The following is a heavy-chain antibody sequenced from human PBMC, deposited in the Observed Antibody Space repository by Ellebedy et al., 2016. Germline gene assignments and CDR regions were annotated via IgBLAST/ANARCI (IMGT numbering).Heavy chain of an antibody. D-gene: IGHD3-10*01. CDR3: ITVIRANWLDP. Sequence: GGSLRLSCAASGFSFSSYAMHWVRQAPGKGLEWVAAISSDGMTRYYADSVTGRVTISRDNAENTVYLQMNSLRSEDTAVYYCITVIRANWLDPWGRGTLVTVSS. CDR2: ISSDGMTR. V-gene: IGHV3-30*03. J-gene: IGHJ5*02. CDR1: GFSFSSYA.